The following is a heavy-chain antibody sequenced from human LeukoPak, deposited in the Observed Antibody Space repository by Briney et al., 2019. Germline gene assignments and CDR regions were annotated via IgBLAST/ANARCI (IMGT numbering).Heavy chain of an antibody. CDR1: GYSISSGYY. J-gene: IGHJ2*01. Sequence: PSETLSLTCTVSGYSISSGYYWGWIRQPPGKGLEWIGSIYHNGNTYYNTSLKSRVTISVDTSKNQFSLKLSSVTAADTAVYYCARLRYYYGSGSYYNLQQLYWYFDLWGRGTLVTVSS. D-gene: IGHD3-10*01. CDR3: ARLRYYYGSGSYYNLQQLYWYFDL. V-gene: IGHV4-38-2*02. CDR2: IYHNGNT.